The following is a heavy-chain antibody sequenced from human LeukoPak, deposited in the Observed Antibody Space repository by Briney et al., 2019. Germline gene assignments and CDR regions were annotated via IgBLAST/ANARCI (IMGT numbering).Heavy chain of an antibody. V-gene: IGHV1-69*13. Sequence: GASVKVSCKASGGTFSSYTISWVRQAPGQGLEWMGGIIPIFGTANYAQKFQGRVTITADESTSTAYMELSSLRSEDTAVYYCARGFRGASFDYWGQGTLVTVSS. CDR3: ARGFRGASFDY. CDR2: IIPIFGTA. D-gene: IGHD1-26*01. CDR1: GGTFSSYT. J-gene: IGHJ4*02.